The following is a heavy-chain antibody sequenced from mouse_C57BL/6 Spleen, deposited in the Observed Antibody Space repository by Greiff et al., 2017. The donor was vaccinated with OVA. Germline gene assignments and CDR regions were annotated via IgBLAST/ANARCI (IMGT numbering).Heavy chain of an antibody. CDR3: AGYSGASPFAY. V-gene: IGHV7-3*01. D-gene: IGHD6-1*01. CDR2: IRNKANGSTT. Sequence: EVQLVESGGGLVQPGGSLSLSCAASGFTFTDYYMSWVRQPPGQALEWLGFIRNKANGSTTEYSASVKGRFTISRANSPTILYLRMNALRAEDSATDYCAGYSGASPFAYWGQGTLVTVSA. CDR1: GFTFTDYY. J-gene: IGHJ3*01.